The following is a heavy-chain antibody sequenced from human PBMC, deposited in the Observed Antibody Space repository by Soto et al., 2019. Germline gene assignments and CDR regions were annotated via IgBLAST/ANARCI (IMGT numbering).Heavy chain of an antibody. D-gene: IGHD4-17*01. CDR1: GYPFTDYD. J-gene: IGHJ4*02. V-gene: IGHV1-8*02. CDR2: LNTNSGTR. Sequence: QVQLVQSGAELKKPGASVKVSCKTSGYPFTDYDINWVRLAPGLGFEWLGWLNTNSGTRGHAQKFQGRINMTRDASINRSYLELSGLTSEDAAIYFCARDEGDDYGDFFRLWGQGTLVAVSS. CDR3: ARDEGDDYGDFFRL.